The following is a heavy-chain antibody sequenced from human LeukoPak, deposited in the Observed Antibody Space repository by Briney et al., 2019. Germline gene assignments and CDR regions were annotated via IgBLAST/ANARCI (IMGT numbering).Heavy chain of an antibody. CDR2: IKSDGSST. D-gene: IGHD3-22*01. J-gene: IGHJ4*02. CDR1: GFAFNNYW. Sequence: GGSLRLSCAASGFAFNNYWMHWVRQAPGKGLVWVSRIKSDGSSTNYADFVEGRFTISRDNAKNTLYLQMTSLRAEDTAVYYCHLSDSSGYYIDYWGQGTLVTVSS. V-gene: IGHV3-74*01. CDR3: HLSDSSGYYIDY.